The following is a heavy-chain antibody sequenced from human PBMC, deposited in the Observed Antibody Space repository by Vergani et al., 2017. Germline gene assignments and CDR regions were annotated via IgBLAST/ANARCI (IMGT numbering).Heavy chain of an antibody. J-gene: IGHJ1*01. CDR2: IYTSGST. D-gene: IGHD6-13*01. Sequence: HVQLQESGPGLVKPSQTLSLTCTVSGGSISSGSYYWSWIRQPAGKGLEWIGRIYTSGSTNYNPSLKSRVTISVDTSKNQFSLKLSSVTAADTAVYYCARGYSSSWYGSFQHWGQGTLVTVSS. CDR1: GGSISSGSYY. V-gene: IGHV4-61*02. CDR3: ARGYSSSWYGSFQH.